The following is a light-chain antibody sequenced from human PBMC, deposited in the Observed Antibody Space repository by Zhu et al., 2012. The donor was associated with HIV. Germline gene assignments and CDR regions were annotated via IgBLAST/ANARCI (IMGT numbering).Light chain of an antibody. CDR1: HSVSST. J-gene: IGKJ4*01. CDR2: GAF. Sequence: EIVMTQPPATLSVSPGETATLSCRASHSVSSTLAWYQQKPGQAPRLLIYGAFTRATGIPARFSGRGSGTEFTLTISSLQSEDFAVYYCQQYSDWPLTFGGGTKGGDQT. V-gene: IGKV3-15*01. CDR3: QQYSDWPLT.